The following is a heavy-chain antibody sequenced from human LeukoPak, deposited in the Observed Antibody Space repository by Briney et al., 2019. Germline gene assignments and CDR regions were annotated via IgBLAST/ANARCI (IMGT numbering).Heavy chain of an antibody. CDR2: IRYDGSNK. Sequence: GGSLRLSCAASGFTFSSYDIHWVRQAPGKGLEWVAFIRYDGSNKYYADSVRGRFTISRDNSKNTLYLQMNSLRAEDTAVYYCARDYSLVVRGVNYYFHMDVWGKGTTVIVSS. J-gene: IGHJ6*03. CDR1: GFTFSSYD. CDR3: ARDYSLVVRGVNYYFHMDV. V-gene: IGHV3-30*02. D-gene: IGHD3-10*01.